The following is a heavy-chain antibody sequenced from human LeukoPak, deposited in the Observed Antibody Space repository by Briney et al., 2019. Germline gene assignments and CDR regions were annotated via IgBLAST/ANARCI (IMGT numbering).Heavy chain of an antibody. D-gene: IGHD6-19*01. CDR3: ARGQSYSSGWYSGWFDP. CDR1: GGSISSYY. CDR2: IYTSGST. J-gene: IGHJ5*02. Sequence: SETLSLTCTGSGGSISSYYWSWIRQPPGKGLEWIGYIYTSGSTNYHPSLKSRVTISVDTSKNQFSLKLSSVTAADTAVYYYARGQSYSSGWYSGWFDPWGQGTLVTVPS. V-gene: IGHV4-4*09.